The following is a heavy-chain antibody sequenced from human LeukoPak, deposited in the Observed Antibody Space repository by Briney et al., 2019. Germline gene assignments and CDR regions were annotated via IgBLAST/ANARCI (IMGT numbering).Heavy chain of an antibody. CDR1: GGSMSSGGYY. D-gene: IGHD3-22*01. Sequence: SETLSLTCSVSGGSMSSGGYYWSWIRQHPGKGLEWMGHIYYSGTVYYNPSLRSRVSISADTSKNQFSLRLSSVTVADTAVYYCARLGMAASYFYDSSGVKFDYWGQGTLVTVSS. V-gene: IGHV4-31*03. CDR3: ARLGMAASYFYDSSGVKFDY. J-gene: IGHJ4*02. CDR2: IYYSGTV.